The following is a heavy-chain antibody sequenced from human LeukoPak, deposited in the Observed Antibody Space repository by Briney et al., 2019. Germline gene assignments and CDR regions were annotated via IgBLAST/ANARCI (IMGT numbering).Heavy chain of an antibody. D-gene: IGHD3-3*01. J-gene: IGHJ6*02. CDR2: ISASAGST. CDR1: GFKFNDYA. Sequence: GGSLRLSCAASGFKFNDYAMNWVRQAPGKGLEWVSAISASAGSTYYADSVKGRFTISRDNSKNTLYLQVNSLRAEDTAVYYCAKGGSYDFWSGYYGLWYYGMDVWGQGTTVTVSS. CDR3: AKGGSYDFWSGYYGLWYYGMDV. V-gene: IGHV3-23*01.